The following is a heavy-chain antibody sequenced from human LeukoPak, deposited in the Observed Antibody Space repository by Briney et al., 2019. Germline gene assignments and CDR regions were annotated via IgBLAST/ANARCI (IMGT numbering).Heavy chain of an antibody. D-gene: IGHD6-13*01. J-gene: IGHJ5*02. Sequence: SQTLSLTCTVSGSFISDTGYYWSWIRQHPGEGLEWIGYIYFSGNYYNPSLKSRVTMSIDTSKNQFSLKLSSVTAADTAVYYCAREHSSSSWFDPWGQGILVTVSS. CDR3: AREHSSSSWFDP. CDR1: GSFISDTGYY. V-gene: IGHV4-31*03. CDR2: IYFSGN.